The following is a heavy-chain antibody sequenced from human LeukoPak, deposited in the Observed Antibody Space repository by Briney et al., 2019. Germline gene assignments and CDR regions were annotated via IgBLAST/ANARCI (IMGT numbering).Heavy chain of an antibody. D-gene: IGHD6-19*01. J-gene: IGHJ5*02. CDR2: ISAYNGNT. Sequence: GASVKVSCKASGYTFTSYGISWVRQAPGQGLEWMGWISAYNGNTNYAQKLQGRVTMTTDTSTSTAYMELRSLRSDDTAVYYCARDRIAVAGDSSSPRLDWFDPWGQGTLVTVSS. CDR3: ARDRIAVAGDSSSPRLDWFDP. CDR1: GYTFTSYG. V-gene: IGHV1-18*01.